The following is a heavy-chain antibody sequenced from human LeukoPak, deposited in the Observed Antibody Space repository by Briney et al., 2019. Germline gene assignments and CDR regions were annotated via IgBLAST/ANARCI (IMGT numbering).Heavy chain of an antibody. CDR3: ARDKVEMATIFDY. J-gene: IGHJ4*02. D-gene: IGHD5-24*01. Sequence: GASVKVSCKASGYTFTRNGISWLRQAPGQGLEWMGWISPYNGNTNYAQELQGRVTMTTDTSTSTAYMELRSLRSDDTAVYYCARDKVEMATIFDYWGQGTLVTVSS. CDR2: ISPYNGNT. V-gene: IGHV1-18*01. CDR1: GYTFTRNG.